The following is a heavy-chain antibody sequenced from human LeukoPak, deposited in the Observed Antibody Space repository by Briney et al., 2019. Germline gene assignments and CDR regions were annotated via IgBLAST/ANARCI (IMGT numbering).Heavy chain of an antibody. CDR3: ASQRWLQSSFDY. V-gene: IGHV3-7*01. J-gene: IGHJ4*02. Sequence: GGSLRLSCAASGFIFKSYWMSWVRQAPGKGLEWVANIKQDGSEENYVDSVRGRFTISRDNAKNTLYLQMNSLRAEDTAMYYCASQRWLQSSFDYWGQGTLVTVSS. CDR2: IKQDGSEE. CDR1: GFIFKSYW. D-gene: IGHD5-24*01.